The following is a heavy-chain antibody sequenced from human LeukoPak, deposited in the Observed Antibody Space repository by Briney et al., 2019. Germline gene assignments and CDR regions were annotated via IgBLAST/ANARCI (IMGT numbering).Heavy chain of an antibody. CDR2: ISSSSTYI. Sequence: GGSLRLSCAASGFIFSSYNINWVCQAPGKGLEWVSSISSSSTYISYADSVKGRFTISRDNAKNSLDLQMDSLRVEDTAVYYCAREGYSAYGLDYWGQGTLVTVSS. CDR3: AREGYSAYGLDY. CDR1: GFIFSSYN. J-gene: IGHJ4*02. V-gene: IGHV3-21*01. D-gene: IGHD5-12*01.